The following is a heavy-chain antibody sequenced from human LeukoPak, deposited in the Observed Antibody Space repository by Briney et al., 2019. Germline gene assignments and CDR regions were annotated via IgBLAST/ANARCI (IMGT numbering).Heavy chain of an antibody. J-gene: IGHJ6*02. CDR2: IYHSGST. Sequence: PSETLSLTCAVSGGSISSGGYSWSWIRQPPGKGLEWIGYIYHSGSTYYNPSLKSRVTISVDTSKNQFSLKLSSVTAADTAVYYCARHGFPEGMDVWGQGTTVTVSS. CDR3: ARHGFPEGMDV. V-gene: IGHV4-30-2*01. D-gene: IGHD5-24*01. CDR1: GGSISSGGYS.